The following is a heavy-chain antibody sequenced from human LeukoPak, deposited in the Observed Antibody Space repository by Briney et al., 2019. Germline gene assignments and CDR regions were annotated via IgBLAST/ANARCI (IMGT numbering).Heavy chain of an antibody. Sequence: ASVKVSCKASGGTFSSYAISWVRQAPGQGLEWMGRIIPILGIANYAQKLQGRVAMTTDTSTSTAYMELRSLRSDDTAVYYCARDGSSSWHYYYYYMDVWGKGTTVTVSS. J-gene: IGHJ6*03. CDR2: IIPILGIA. CDR1: GGTFSSYA. D-gene: IGHD6-13*01. V-gene: IGHV1-69*04. CDR3: ARDGSSSWHYYYYYMDV.